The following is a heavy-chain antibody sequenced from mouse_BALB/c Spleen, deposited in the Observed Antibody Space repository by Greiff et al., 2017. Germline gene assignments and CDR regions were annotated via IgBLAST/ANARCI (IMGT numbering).Heavy chain of an antibody. D-gene: IGHD2-1*01. Sequence: EVKLVESGPELVKPGASVKISCKASGYSFTGYYMHWVKQSHVKSLEWIGRINPYNGATSYNQNFKDKASLTVDKSSSTAYMELHSLTSEDSAVYYCARGDLPRAMDYWGQGTSVTVSS. CDR2: INPYNGAT. V-gene: IGHV1-31*01. CDR1: GYSFTGYY. CDR3: ARGDLPRAMDY. J-gene: IGHJ4*01.